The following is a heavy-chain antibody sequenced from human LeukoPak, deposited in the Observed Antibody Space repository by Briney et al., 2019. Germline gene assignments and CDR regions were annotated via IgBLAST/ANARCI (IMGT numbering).Heavy chain of an antibody. CDR2: INAGNGNT. Sequence: ASVKVSCKASGYTFTSYAMHWVRQAPGQRLEWMGWINAGNGNTKYSQKFQGRVTITRDTSASTAYMELSSLRSEDAAVYYCARDKGIRSFYYYYGMDVWGQGTTVTVSS. V-gene: IGHV1-3*01. CDR3: ARDKGIRSFYYYYGMDV. CDR1: GYTFTSYA. D-gene: IGHD3-10*01. J-gene: IGHJ6*02.